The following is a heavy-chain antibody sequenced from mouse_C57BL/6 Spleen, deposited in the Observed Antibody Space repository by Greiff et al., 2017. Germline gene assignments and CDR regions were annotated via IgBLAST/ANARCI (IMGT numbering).Heavy chain of an antibody. V-gene: IGHV5-16*01. CDR1: GFTFSDYY. J-gene: IGHJ1*03. Sequence: EVQLVESEGGLVQPGSSMKLSCTASGFTFSDYYMAWVRQVPEKGLEWVANINYDGSSTYYLDSLKSRFIISRDNAKNILYLQMSSLKSEDTATYYCARDNCGRRYFDVWGTGTTVTVSS. CDR3: ARDNCGRRYFDV. CDR2: INYDGSST. D-gene: IGHD1-1*01.